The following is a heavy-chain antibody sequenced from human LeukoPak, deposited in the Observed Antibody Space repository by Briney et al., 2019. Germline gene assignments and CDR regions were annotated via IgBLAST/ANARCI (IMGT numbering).Heavy chain of an antibody. CDR1: GFTFSSYA. J-gene: IGHJ4*02. D-gene: IGHD6-19*01. CDR3: AKPSRGWYILGY. CDR2: ISGSGGTT. Sequence: GGSLRLSCAASGFTFSSYAMSWVRQAPGKGLEWVSAISGSGGTTYYADSVKGRFTISRDNSKNTLYLQMNSLRAEDTAVYYCAKPSRGWYILGYWGQGTLVTVSS. V-gene: IGHV3-23*01.